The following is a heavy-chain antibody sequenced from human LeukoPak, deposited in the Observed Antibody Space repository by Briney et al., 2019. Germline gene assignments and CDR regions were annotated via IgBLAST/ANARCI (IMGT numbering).Heavy chain of an antibody. J-gene: IGHJ6*03. D-gene: IGHD1-7*01. CDR2: IYTSGST. CDR3: ARLQITGTTSRYYYYYMDV. V-gene: IGHV4-4*09. Sequence: PSETLSLTCAVYGGSFSGYYWSWIRQPPGKGLEWIGYIYTSGSTNYNPSLKSRVTISVDTSKNQFSLKLSSVTAADTAVYYCARLQITGTTSRYYYYYMDVWGKGTTVTVSS. CDR1: GGSFSGYY.